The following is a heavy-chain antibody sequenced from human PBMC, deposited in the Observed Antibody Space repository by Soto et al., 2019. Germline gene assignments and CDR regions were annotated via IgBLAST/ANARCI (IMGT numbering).Heavy chain of an antibody. CDR1: GFNFSGDY. J-gene: IGHJ4*02. Sequence: LRRCGGVSGFNFSGDYMQWVRQGTGKGLERVVVIWYDGNNNYYADSVKGRFTISRDNSQNTLFLQMNSLRAEATSVYYCVTFSKQQLIEEDFDSWGPGTLVTSPQ. CDR3: VTFSKQQLIEEDFDS. D-gene: IGHD6-13*01. CDR2: IWYDGNNN. V-gene: IGHV3-33*01.